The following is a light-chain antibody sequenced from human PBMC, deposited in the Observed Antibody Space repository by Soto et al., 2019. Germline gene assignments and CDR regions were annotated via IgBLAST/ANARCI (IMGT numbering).Light chain of an antibody. J-gene: IGKJ4*01. CDR3: QQLNSYPLT. CDR1: QSVTINS. Sequence: EVVLTQSPGTLSLSPGDTATLFCRASQSVTINSLAWYQQKPGQTPRLLIYAASTRASGIPDRFSGSGSGTEFALTISSLQPEDFATYSCQQLNSYPLTFGGGTKVEIK. CDR2: AAS. V-gene: IGKV3-20*01.